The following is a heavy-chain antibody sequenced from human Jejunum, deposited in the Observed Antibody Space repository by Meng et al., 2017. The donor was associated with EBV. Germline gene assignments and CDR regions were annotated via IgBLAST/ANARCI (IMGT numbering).Heavy chain of an antibody. CDR3: ARGSNWFDR. CDR2: INTNTGKP. J-gene: IGHJ5*02. CDR1: GYIFTSDA. Sequence: VQLVQSGCELKKPGAAAKVSCKASGYIFTSDAINWVRQTPGHGLEWMGWINTNTGKPMYVQGFTGRFVFSLDNSVNTAYLQINSLQTDDTAVYYCARGSNWFDRWGQGTLVTVSS. V-gene: IGHV7-4-1*02.